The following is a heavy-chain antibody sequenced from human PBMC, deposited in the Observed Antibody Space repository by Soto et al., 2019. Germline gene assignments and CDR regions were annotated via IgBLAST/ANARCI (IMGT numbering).Heavy chain of an antibody. CDR1: GFTFSSYS. CDR3: ARIGYCSSTSCLY. D-gene: IGHD2-2*01. Sequence: PGGSLRLSCAGSGFTFSSYSMNWVRQAPGKGLEWVSYISSRSSTIYYADSVKGRFTISRDNAKNSLYLQMNSLRAEDTAVYYCARIGYCSSTSCLYWGQGTLVTVSS. J-gene: IGHJ4*02. V-gene: IGHV3-48*01. CDR2: ISSRSSTI.